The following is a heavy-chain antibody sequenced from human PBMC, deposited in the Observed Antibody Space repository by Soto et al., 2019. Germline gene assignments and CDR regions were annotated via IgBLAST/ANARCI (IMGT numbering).Heavy chain of an antibody. J-gene: IGHJ4*02. CDR3: AKHSGSYFGNPHYFDY. CDR1: GFTFSSYA. CDR2: ISGSGGST. D-gene: IGHD1-26*01. V-gene: IGHV3-23*01. Sequence: GGSLRLSCAASGFTFSSYAMSWVRQAPGKGLEWVSAISGSGGSTYYADSVKGRFTISRDNSKNTLYLQMNSLRAEDTAVYYCAKHSGSYFGNPHYFDYWGQGTLVTVSS.